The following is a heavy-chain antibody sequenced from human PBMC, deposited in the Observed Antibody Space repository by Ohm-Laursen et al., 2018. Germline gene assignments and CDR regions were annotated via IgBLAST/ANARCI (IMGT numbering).Heavy chain of an antibody. D-gene: IGHD4-23*01. V-gene: IGHV3-23*01. CDR1: GFTFSSYW. Sequence: SLRLSCTASGFTFSSYWMHWVRQDPGKGLEWVAAISGNGVSTYYADSVKGRFTISRDNSKSTLYLQMSNLGAEDTALYYCAHYGGHDYWGQGTLVTVSS. J-gene: IGHJ4*02. CDR3: AHYGGHDY. CDR2: ISGNGVST.